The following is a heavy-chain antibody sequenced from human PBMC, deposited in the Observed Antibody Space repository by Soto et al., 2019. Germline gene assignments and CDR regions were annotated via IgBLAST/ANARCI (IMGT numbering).Heavy chain of an antibody. J-gene: IGHJ4*02. CDR3: ARDYGSGGGYLDY. CDR2: ISSSSSYI. D-gene: IGHD3-10*01. CDR1: GFTFSSYS. V-gene: IGHV3-21*01. Sequence: EVQLVESGGGLVKPGGSLRLSCAASGFTFSSYSMNWVRQAPGKGLEWVSSISSSSSYIYYADSVKGRFTISRDNAKNSLYLQMNSLRAEDPAVYYCARDYGSGGGYLDYWGQGTLVTVSS.